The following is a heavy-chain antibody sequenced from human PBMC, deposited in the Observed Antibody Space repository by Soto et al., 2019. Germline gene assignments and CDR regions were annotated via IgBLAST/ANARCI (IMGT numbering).Heavy chain of an antibody. V-gene: IGHV3-74*01. Sequence: GGSLRLSCAASGFTFSSYWMHWVRQAPGKGLVWVSRINSDGSSTSYADSVKGRFTISRDNAKNTLYLQMNSLRAEDTAVYYCASGALTPYGMEVWGQATTVTVAS. D-gene: IGHD3-16*01. CDR3: ASGALTPYGMEV. J-gene: IGHJ6*02. CDR2: INSDGSST. CDR1: GFTFSSYW.